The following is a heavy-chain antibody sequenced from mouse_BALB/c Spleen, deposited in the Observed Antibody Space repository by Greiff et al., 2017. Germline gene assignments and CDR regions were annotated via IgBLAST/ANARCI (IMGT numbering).Heavy chain of an antibody. V-gene: IGHV1-69*01. CDR2: IDTSDSYT. Sequence: QVQLKQPGAELVMPGASVKMSCKASGYTFTDYWMHWVKQRPGQGLEWIGAIDTSDSYTSYNQKFKGKATLTVDESSSTAYMQLSSLTSEDSAVYYCARLWGNYYAMDYWGQGTSVTVSS. D-gene: IGHD2-1*01. CDR3: ARLWGNYYAMDY. J-gene: IGHJ4*01. CDR1: GYTFTDYW.